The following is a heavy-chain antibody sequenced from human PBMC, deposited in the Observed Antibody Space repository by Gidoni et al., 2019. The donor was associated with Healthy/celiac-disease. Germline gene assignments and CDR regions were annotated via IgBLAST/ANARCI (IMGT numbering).Heavy chain of an antibody. J-gene: IGHJ5*02. D-gene: IGHD3-3*01. Sequence: QITLKESGPTLVKPTQTLTLTCTFSGFSLRTSGVGVGWIRQPPGKALEWLALIYWDDDKRYSPSLKSRLTITKDTSKNQVVLTMTNMDPVDTATYYCAHSKAPHIITIFPNWFDPWGQGTLVTVSS. V-gene: IGHV2-5*02. CDR1: GFSLRTSGVG. CDR3: AHSKAPHIITIFPNWFDP. CDR2: IYWDDDK.